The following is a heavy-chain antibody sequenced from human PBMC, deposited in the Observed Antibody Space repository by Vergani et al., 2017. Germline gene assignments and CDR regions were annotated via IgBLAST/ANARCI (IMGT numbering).Heavy chain of an antibody. V-gene: IGHV3-48*03. CDR3: ARGPLLFAPWVY. D-gene: IGHD3-16*01. Sequence: EVQLVESGGGLVQPGRSLRLSCAASGFTFSSYEMNWVRQAPGKGLEWVSYISSSGSTIYYADSVKGRFTISRDNAKNSLYLQMNSLRAEDTAVYYCARGPLLFAPWVYWGQGTLVTVSS. J-gene: IGHJ4*02. CDR1: GFTFSSYE. CDR2: ISSSGSTI.